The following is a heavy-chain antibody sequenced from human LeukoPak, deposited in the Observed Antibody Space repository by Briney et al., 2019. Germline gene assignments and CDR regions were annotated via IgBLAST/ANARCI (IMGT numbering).Heavy chain of an antibody. CDR2: IYSDYSGVST. D-gene: IGHD3-16*01. J-gene: IGHJ6*02. Sequence: GGSLRLSCAASGLTVSSNYMTWVRQAPGKGLEWVSVIYSDYSGVSTYYTDSVQDRFTFSRDNSNNMLYLQMNSLRAEDTAVYYCARNRWGRSMDVWGQGTAVTVSS. CDR3: ARNRWGRSMDV. CDR1: GLTVSSNY. V-gene: IGHV3-66*01.